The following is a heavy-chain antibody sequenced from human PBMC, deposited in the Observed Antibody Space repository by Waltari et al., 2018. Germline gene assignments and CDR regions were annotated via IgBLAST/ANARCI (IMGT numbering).Heavy chain of an antibody. CDR2: IIPIFGTA. Sequence: QVQLVQSGAEVKKPGSSVKVSCKASGGTFSSYATSWVRQAPGQGLECMGGIIPIFGTANYAQKFQGRVTITADESTSTAYMELSSLRSEDTAVYYCASAPYYYDSSGYYVYPNYWGQGTLVTVSS. V-gene: IGHV1-69*13. J-gene: IGHJ4*02. CDR1: GGTFSSYA. CDR3: ASAPYYYDSSGYYVYPNY. D-gene: IGHD3-22*01.